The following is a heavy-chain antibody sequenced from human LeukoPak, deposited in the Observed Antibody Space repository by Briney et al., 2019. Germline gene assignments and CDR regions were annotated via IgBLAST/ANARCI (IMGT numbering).Heavy chain of an antibody. D-gene: IGHD2-2*03. J-gene: IGHJ6*02. CDR2: IYIGDSDT. Sequence: GESLKISCKGSGYSFTSYCSAWGRQMPGKGLGLVGIIYIGDSDTSDSPSFQGQVTISANKSISTAYLQWSSLKASNTAMYYCARLGYCSSRSCYYGMDVWGQGTTVTVSS. V-gene: IGHV5-51*01. CDR1: GYSFTSYC. CDR3: ARLGYCSSRSCYYGMDV.